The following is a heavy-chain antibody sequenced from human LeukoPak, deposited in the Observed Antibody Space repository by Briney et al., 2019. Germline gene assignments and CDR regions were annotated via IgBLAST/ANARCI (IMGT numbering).Heavy chain of an antibody. CDR1: GFTFSSYE. Sequence: PGGSLRLSCAASGFTFSSYEMNWVRQAPGKGLEWVSYISSSGSTIYYADSVKGRFTISRDNAKNSLYLQMNSLRAEDTAVYYCAKFSAISGSLGRPPNPFDYWGQGTLVTVSS. J-gene: IGHJ4*02. V-gene: IGHV3-48*03. CDR2: ISSSGSTI. CDR3: AKFSAISGSLGRPPNPFDY. D-gene: IGHD1-26*01.